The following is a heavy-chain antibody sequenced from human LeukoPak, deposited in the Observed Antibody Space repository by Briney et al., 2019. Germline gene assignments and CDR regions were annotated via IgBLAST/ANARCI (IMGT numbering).Heavy chain of an antibody. Sequence: SETLSLTCAVSGGSISSSNWWSWVRQPPGKGLEWIGEIYHSGSTNYNPSLKSRVTISVDTSKNQFSLKLSSVTAADTAVYYCARARNVDTAMVDYYYYYMDVWGKGTTVTISS. V-gene: IGHV4-4*02. CDR1: GGSISSSNW. CDR3: ARARNVDTAMVDYYYYYMDV. J-gene: IGHJ6*03. D-gene: IGHD5-18*01. CDR2: IYHSGST.